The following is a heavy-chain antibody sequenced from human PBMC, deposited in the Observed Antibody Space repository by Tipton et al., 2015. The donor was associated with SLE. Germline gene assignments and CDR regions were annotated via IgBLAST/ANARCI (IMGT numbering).Heavy chain of an antibody. J-gene: IGHJ4*02. D-gene: IGHD2-21*02. CDR3: ARRMGSPHITAPNFFDS. V-gene: IGHV3-23*01. CDR1: GFTFSNFV. CDR2: ISGSGDTT. Sequence: SLRLSCVTSGFTFSNFVMSWVRQAPGQGPAWVSGISGSGDTTFYADSVKGRSTISRDNSKNTLYLQISSLRVEETAVYYCARRMGSPHITAPNFFDSWGQGTLVTVSS.